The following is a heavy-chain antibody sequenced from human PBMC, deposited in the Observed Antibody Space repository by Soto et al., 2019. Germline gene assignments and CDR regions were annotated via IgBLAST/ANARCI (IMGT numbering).Heavy chain of an antibody. J-gene: IGHJ6*02. CDR3: ARDKAAAALKGSGMDL. CDR2: IYYNGNT. Sequence: QVQVQESGPGLVKPSQTLSLKCSVSGGSIGSRDYYWSWIRQHPEKGLEWIGSIYYNGNTDYNPSLRGPPTMSSATSMNEFSLKLPSVTAADTAVYYSARDKAAAALKGSGMDLWGQGTTVTVS. D-gene: IGHD6-25*01. CDR1: GGSIGSRDYY. V-gene: IGHV4-31*02.